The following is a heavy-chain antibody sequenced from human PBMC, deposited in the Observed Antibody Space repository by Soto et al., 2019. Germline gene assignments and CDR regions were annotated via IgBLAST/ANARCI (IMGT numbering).Heavy chain of an antibody. Sequence: PSETLSLTCAVYGGSFSGYYWSWIRQPPGKGLEWIGEINHSGSTNYNPSLKSRVTISVDTSKNQFSLKLSSVTAADTAVYYCARGPGSSWYYYYGMDVWGQGTTVTVSS. CDR2: INHSGST. D-gene: IGHD6-13*01. CDR1: GGSFSGYY. J-gene: IGHJ6*02. V-gene: IGHV4-34*01. CDR3: ARGPGSSWYYYYGMDV.